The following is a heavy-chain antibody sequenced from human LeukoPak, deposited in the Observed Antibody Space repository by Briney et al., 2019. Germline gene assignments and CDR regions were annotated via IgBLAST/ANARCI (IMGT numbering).Heavy chain of an antibody. CDR2: IYTDGSST. D-gene: IGHD6-19*01. CDR1: GFAFSNYW. V-gene: IGHV3-74*01. J-gene: IGHJ4*02. CDR3: ARGHVGWHYYFDY. Sequence: GGSLRLSCAASGFAFSNYWMHWVRQAPGKGLVWVSRIYTDGSSTNYADSVKGRFTISRDNAKNTLFLQMNSLRAEDTAVYYCARGHVGWHYYFDYWGQGTLVTVSS.